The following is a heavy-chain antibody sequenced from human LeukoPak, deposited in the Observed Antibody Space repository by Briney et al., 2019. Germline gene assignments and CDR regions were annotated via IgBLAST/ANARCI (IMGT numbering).Heavy chain of an antibody. CDR1: GGSISTYY. Sequence: SETLSLTCTVSGGSISTYYWSWIRQPPGKGLEWIGYIDYSGSTNYNPSLKSRVTISVDTSQNQFSLKLSSVTAADTAVYYCARDRALGSGKYYFDYWGQGTLVTVSA. CDR2: IDYSGST. J-gene: IGHJ4*02. CDR3: ARDRALGSGKYYFDY. V-gene: IGHV4-59*01. D-gene: IGHD3-16*01.